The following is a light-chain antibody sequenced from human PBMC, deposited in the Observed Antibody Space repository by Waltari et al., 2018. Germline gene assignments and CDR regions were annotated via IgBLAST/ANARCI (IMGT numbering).Light chain of an antibody. CDR3: QQYGSSPPLT. CDR1: QSVSSSY. Sequence: EMLFTQSPGPLSLSPRERATVSCRASQSVSSSYLAWYQQKPGQAPRLLIYGASSRATGIPDRFSGSGSGTDFTLTISRLEPEDFAVYYCQQYGSSPPLTFGGGTKVEIK. V-gene: IGKV3-20*01. CDR2: GAS. J-gene: IGKJ4*01.